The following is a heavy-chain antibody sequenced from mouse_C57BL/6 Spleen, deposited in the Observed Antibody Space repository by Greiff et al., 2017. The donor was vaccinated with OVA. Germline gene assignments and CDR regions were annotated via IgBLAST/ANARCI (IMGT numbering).Heavy chain of an antibody. CDR2: IYPGDGDT. Sequence: VKLMESGPELVKPGASVKISCKASGYAFSSSWLNWVKQRPGKGLEWIGRIYPGDGDTNYNGKFKGKATLTTDKSSSTAYMQLSTLTSEDSAVYFCARSEYYGSSYFYAMDYWGQGTSVTVSS. CDR3: ARSEYYGSSYFYAMDY. CDR1: GYAFSSSW. D-gene: IGHD1-1*01. J-gene: IGHJ4*01. V-gene: IGHV1-82*01.